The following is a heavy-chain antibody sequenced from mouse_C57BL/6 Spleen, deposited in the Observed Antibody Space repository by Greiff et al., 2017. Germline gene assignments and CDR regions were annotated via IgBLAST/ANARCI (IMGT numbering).Heavy chain of an antibody. CDR3: AGHYYGSSYGFAY. V-gene: IGHV2-2*01. D-gene: IGHD1-1*01. J-gene: IGHJ3*01. Sequence: QVQLQQSGPGLVQPSQRLSITCTVSGFSLTSYGVHWVRQSPGKGLEWLGVIWSGGSTDYNAAVISRLSISKDNSKSQVFLKKNSLQADDTAIYYCAGHYYGSSYGFAYWGQGTLVTVSA. CDR1: GFSLTSYG. CDR2: IWSGGST.